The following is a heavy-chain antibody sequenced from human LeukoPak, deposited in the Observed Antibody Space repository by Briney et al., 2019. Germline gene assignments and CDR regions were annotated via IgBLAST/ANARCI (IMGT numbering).Heavy chain of an antibody. J-gene: IGHJ4*02. CDR3: ARNDGGLVDY. CDR1: GGSISSGSYY. CDR2: IYTSGST. V-gene: IGHV4-61*02. D-gene: IGHD4-23*01. Sequence: SSVTLSLTCTVAGGSISSGSYYWSWIRQPAGKGLEWIGRIYTSGSTNYNPSLKSRVTISVDTSKNQFSLKLSSVTAADTAVYYCARNDGGLVDYWGQGTLVTVSS.